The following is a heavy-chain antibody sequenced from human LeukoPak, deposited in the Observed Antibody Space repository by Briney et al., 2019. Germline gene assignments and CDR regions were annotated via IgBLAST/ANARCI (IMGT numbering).Heavy chain of an antibody. D-gene: IGHD4-23*01. J-gene: IGHJ4*02. V-gene: IGHV4-59*01. CDR1: GGSISSYY. Sequence: SETLSLTCTVSGGSISSYYWSWIRQPPGKGLEWIGYIYYSGSTNYNPSLKSRVTISVDTSKNQFSLKLSSVTAADTAVYYCARGRGGLYDYWGQGTLVTVSS. CDR3: ARGRGGLYDY. CDR2: IYYSGST.